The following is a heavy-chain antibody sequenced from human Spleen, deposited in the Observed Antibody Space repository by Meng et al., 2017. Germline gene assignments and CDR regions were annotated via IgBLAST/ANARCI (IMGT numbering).Heavy chain of an antibody. CDR3: ARGPRITVAGGWFDP. Sequence: VQLQQWGAGLLKPSETLSLTFAVYGGSISGSYWTWIRQPPGKGLEWIGEINHSGSTTYNPSLKSRVTISVDTSKNQFSLKLNSVTAADTAVYYCARGPRITVAGGWFDPWGQGTLVTVSS. CDR1: GGSISGSY. D-gene: IGHD4-11*01. J-gene: IGHJ5*02. CDR2: INHSGST. V-gene: IGHV4-34*01.